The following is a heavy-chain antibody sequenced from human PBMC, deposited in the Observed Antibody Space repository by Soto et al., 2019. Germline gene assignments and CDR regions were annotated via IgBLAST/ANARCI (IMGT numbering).Heavy chain of an antibody. J-gene: IGHJ6*02. CDR3: ARYCAGNACYSRHYYAMDV. V-gene: IGHV1-18*01. CDR2: ISPYNGNT. Sequence: QVQLVQSAGEVKKPGASAIVSCQASGYTFRNYIIAWRRQAPGQGLDWRGGISPYNGNTNYARQFRGRVTLTTDTSTSAAYLELRNLGSDDAATYYCARYCAGNACYSRHYYAMDVWGQGTTVSVSS. D-gene: IGHD2-21*02. CDR1: GYTFRNYI.